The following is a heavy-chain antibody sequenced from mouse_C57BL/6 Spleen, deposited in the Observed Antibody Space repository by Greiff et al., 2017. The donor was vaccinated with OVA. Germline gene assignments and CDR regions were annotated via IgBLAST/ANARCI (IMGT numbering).Heavy chain of an antibody. CDR2: INPNNGGT. CDR1: GYTFTDYN. Sequence: VQLQQSGPELVKPGASVKIPCKASGYTFTDYNMDWVKQSHGKSLEWIGDINPNNGGTIYNQKFKGKATLTVDKSSSTAYMELRSLTSEDTAVYYCARGLLRPRGYFDYWGQGTTLTVSS. D-gene: IGHD1-2*01. J-gene: IGHJ2*01. V-gene: IGHV1-18*01. CDR3: ARGLLRPRGYFDY.